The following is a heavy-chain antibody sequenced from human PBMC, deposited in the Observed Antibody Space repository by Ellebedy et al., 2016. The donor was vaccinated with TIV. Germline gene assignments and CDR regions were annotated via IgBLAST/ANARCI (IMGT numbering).Heavy chain of an antibody. CDR3: ARDLGYCSGGSCYRWFDP. D-gene: IGHD2-15*01. CDR2: INSDGSST. J-gene: IGHJ5*02. CDR1: GFTFSSYS. Sequence: GGSLRLXXTASGFTFSSYSMNWVRQAPGKGLVWVSRINSDGSSTSYADSVKGRFTISRDNAKNTLYLQMNSLRAEDTAVYYCARDLGYCSGGSCYRWFDPWGQGTLVTVSS. V-gene: IGHV3-74*01.